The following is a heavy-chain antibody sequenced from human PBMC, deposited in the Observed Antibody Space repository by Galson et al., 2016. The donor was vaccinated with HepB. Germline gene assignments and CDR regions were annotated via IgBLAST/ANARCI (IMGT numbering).Heavy chain of an antibody. CDR2: ITADNGNT. V-gene: IGHV1-18*01. CDR1: GFPFTTYG. Sequence: SVKVSCKASGFPFTTYGISWVRQAPGQGLEWMGWITADNGNTKYAHNLQDRVSMTTDTSTSTAYMELRSLRSDDTAVYYCATVLVRGPNYYYGVDVWGQGTLVTVSS. CDR3: ATVLVRGPNYYYGVDV. J-gene: IGHJ6*02. D-gene: IGHD1-1*01.